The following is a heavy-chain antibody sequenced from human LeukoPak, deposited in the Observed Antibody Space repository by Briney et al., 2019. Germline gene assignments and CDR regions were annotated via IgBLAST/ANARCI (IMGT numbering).Heavy chain of an antibody. Sequence: PSETLSLTCTVSGGSISSSSYYWGWIRQPPGKGLEWIGSIYYSGSTYYNPSLKSRVTISVDTSKNQFSLKLSSVTAADTAVYYCAREEDLGSSGYHYWGQGTLVTVSS. CDR2: IYYSGST. CDR3: AREEDLGSSGYHY. V-gene: IGHV4-39*07. J-gene: IGHJ4*02. D-gene: IGHD6-19*01. CDR1: GGSISSSSYY.